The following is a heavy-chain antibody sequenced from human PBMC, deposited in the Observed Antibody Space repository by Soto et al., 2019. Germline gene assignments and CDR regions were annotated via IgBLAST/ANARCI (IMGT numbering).Heavy chain of an antibody. V-gene: IGHV4-4*02. CDR1: GGSISTDNW. D-gene: IGHD3-16*02. Sequence: QVQLQESGPELVKPSETLSLICTVSGGSISTDNWWRWVRQPPRKGLEWIGDIYHSGVTNYDPYLQSRVSLLVDTSKNSCSLDLNSLTAADMAVSYGARGTKGYTGYWCDSWGRGIPVGVSS. CDR3: ARGTKGYTGYWCDS. J-gene: IGHJ5*01. CDR2: IYHSGVT.